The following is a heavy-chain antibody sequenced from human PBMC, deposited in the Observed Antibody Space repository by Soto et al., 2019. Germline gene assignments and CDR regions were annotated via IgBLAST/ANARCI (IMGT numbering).Heavy chain of an antibody. D-gene: IGHD2-15*01. J-gene: IGHJ4*02. CDR1: GYIFTAYS. Sequence: ASVKVSCKASGYIFTAYSMHWVRQAPGQGLEWLGWINPNSGDTIYAQKFQDRVTMACDTSVSTAYLELSSLSSDDTALYYCAREASAVVSLDYWGQGTLVTVSS. V-gene: IGHV1-2*02. CDR3: AREASAVVSLDY. CDR2: INPNSGDT.